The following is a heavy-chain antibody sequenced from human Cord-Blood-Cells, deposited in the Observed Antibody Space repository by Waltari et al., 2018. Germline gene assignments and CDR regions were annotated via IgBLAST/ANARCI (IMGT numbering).Heavy chain of an antibody. V-gene: IGHV3-7*01. CDR3: ARDLEELGYCSSTSCPNAFDI. CDR2: IKQDGSEK. J-gene: IGHJ3*02. D-gene: IGHD2-2*01. Sequence: KGLEWVANIKQDGSEKYYVDSVKGRFTISRDNAKNSLYLQMNSLRAEDTAVYYCARDLEELGYCSSTSCPNAFDIWGQGTMVTVSS.